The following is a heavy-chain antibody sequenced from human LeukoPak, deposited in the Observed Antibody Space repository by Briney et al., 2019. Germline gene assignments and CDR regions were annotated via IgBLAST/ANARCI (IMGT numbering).Heavy chain of an antibody. Sequence: SETLSLTCTVSGGSISSYYWSWIRQPPGKGLEWIGYIYYSGSTNYNPSLKSRVPISVDTSKNQFSLKLSSVTAADTAVYYCARGSSPVDDYYDSSGYFIYFDYWGQGTLVTVSS. J-gene: IGHJ4*02. D-gene: IGHD3-22*01. CDR1: GGSISSYY. CDR2: IYYSGST. CDR3: ARGSSPVDDYYDSSGYFIYFDY. V-gene: IGHV4-59*01.